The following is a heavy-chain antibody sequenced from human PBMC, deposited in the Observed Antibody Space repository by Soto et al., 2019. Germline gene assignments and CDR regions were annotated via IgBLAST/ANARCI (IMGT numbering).Heavy chain of an antibody. J-gene: IGHJ4*02. CDR3: AKGPPRGNHADS. CDR1: GFTFSTYA. D-gene: IGHD3-16*01. V-gene: IGHV3-23*01. CDR2: ISGSGTKT. Sequence: QPGGSLRLSCSSSGFTFSTYAMSWVRQAPGKGLEWVSAISGSGTKTYYADSVKGRFTISRDNSKNTLYLQMNSLRAEDTALYYYAKGPPRGNHADSRGQGTLVTVSS.